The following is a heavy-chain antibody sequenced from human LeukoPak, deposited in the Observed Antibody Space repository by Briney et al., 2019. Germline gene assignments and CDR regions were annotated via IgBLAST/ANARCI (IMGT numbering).Heavy chain of an antibody. CDR2: IYYSGST. D-gene: IGHD4-17*01. J-gene: IGHJ4*02. CDR3: ARHNGDYYYFDY. V-gene: IGHV4-61*05. CDR1: GGSISSSSYY. Sequence: SETLSLTCTVSGGSISSSSYYWSWIRQPPGKGLEWIGYIYYSGSTNYNPSLKSRVTTSVDTSKNQFSLKLSSVTAADTAVYYCARHNGDYYYFDYWGQGTLVTVSS.